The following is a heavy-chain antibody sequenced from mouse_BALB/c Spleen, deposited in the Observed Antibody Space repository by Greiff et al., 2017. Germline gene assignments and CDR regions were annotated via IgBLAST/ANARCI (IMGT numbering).Heavy chain of an antibody. V-gene: IGHV1S56*01. CDR2: IYPGDGST. Sequence: QVQLKESGPELVKPGASVKMSCKASGYTFTSYYIHWVKQRPGQGLEWIGWIYPGDGSTKYNEKFKGKTTLTADKSSSTAYMLLSSLTSEDSAIYFCARESYYDYDGFAYWGQGTLVTVSA. CDR1: GYTFTSYY. J-gene: IGHJ3*01. CDR3: ARESYYDYDGFAY. D-gene: IGHD2-4*01.